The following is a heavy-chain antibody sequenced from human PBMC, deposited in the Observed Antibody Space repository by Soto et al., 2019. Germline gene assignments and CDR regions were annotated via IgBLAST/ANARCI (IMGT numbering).Heavy chain of an antibody. D-gene: IGHD3-9*01. CDR1: GFTFSSYA. CDR3: AKAGESYYDILTGYYDYYYYGMDV. Sequence: VQLLESGGGLVQPGGSLRLSCAASGFTFSSYAMSWVRQAPGKGLEWVSAISGSGGSTYYADSVKGRFTISRDNSKNTLYLQMNSLRAEDTAVYYCAKAGESYYDILTGYYDYYYYGMDVWGQGTTVTVSS. CDR2: ISGSGGST. J-gene: IGHJ6*02. V-gene: IGHV3-23*01.